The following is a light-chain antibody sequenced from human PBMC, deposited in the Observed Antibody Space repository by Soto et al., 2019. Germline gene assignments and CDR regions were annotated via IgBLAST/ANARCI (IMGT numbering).Light chain of an antibody. CDR1: QSISSW. V-gene: IGKV1-5*01. J-gene: IGKJ1*01. Sequence: DIQMTQSPSTLSASVGDRVTITCRASQSISSWLARYQQKPGQAPKLLIYDASSLESGVPSRFSGSGSGTEFTLTITSLQPDDFATYYCQQYNSYPWTFGQGTKVDIK. CDR3: QQYNSYPWT. CDR2: DAS.